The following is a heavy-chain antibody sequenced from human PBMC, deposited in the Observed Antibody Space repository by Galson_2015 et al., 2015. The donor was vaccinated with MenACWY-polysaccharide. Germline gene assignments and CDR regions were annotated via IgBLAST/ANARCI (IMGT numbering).Heavy chain of an antibody. CDR2: IWGNVLTT. J-gene: IGHJ4*02. CDR3: ARDSGIAGADDY. Sequence: SLRLSCAASGLTFSTYTMGWVRQPPGKGLEWVSDIWGNVLTTYYADSVKGRFTISRDNSRNTLYLQMNNLRVDDTAVYFCARDSGIAGADDYWGQGTLVTVSS. D-gene: IGHD6-13*01. CDR1: GLTFSTYT. V-gene: IGHV3-23*01.